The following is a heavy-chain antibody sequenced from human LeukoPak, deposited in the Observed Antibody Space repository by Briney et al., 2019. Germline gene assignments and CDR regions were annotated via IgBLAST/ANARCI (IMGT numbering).Heavy chain of an antibody. CDR2: INPNSGGT. Sequence: ASVTVSCKASGYTFTGYYMHWVRQAPGQGLEWMGWINPNSGGTNYAQKFQGWVTMTRDTSISTAYVELSRLRSDDTAVYYCARAERGYYYDSSGYGVLDYWGQGTLVTVSS. CDR3: ARAERGYYYDSSGYGVLDY. J-gene: IGHJ4*02. V-gene: IGHV1-2*04. D-gene: IGHD3-22*01. CDR1: GYTFTGYY.